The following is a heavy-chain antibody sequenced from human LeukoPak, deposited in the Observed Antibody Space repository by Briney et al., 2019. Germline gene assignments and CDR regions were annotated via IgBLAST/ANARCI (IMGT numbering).Heavy chain of an antibody. Sequence: PGGSLRLSCAASGFTYSSYSMNWVRQAPGKGLEWVSSISSSSSYIYYADSVKGRFTISRDNAKNSLYLQMNSLRAEDTAVYYCARGPGSSSWYRAFDIWGQGTMVTVSS. CDR2: ISSSSSYI. V-gene: IGHV3-21*01. CDR1: GFTYSSYS. D-gene: IGHD6-13*01. CDR3: ARGPGSSSWYRAFDI. J-gene: IGHJ3*02.